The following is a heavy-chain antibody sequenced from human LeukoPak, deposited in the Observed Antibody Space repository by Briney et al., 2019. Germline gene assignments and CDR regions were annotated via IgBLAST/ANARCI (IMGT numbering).Heavy chain of an antibody. Sequence: PGRSLRLSCAASGFTFSSYAMSWVRQAPGKGRGWVSALSGSGGSTYYADSVQGRFTISGDNSKNTLYLQMNSLRAEDTAVYYCARQGGEIVVLDNWFDPWGQGTLVTVSS. V-gene: IGHV3-23*01. CDR2: LSGSGGST. CDR1: GFTFSSYA. J-gene: IGHJ5*02. CDR3: ARQGGEIVVLDNWFDP. D-gene: IGHD3-22*01.